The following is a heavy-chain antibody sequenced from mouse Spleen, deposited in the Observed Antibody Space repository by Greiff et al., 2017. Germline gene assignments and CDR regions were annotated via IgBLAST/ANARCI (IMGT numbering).Heavy chain of an antibody. D-gene: IGHD1-1*01. J-gene: IGHJ2*01. Sequence: VQLQQPGAELVKPGASVKLSCKASGYTFTSYWMQWVKQRPGQGLEWIGEIDPSDSYTNYNQKFKGKATLTVDTSSSTAYMQLSSLTSEDSAVYYCARGVADFDYWGQGTTLTVSS. V-gene: IGHV1-50*01. CDR2: IDPSDSYT. CDR3: ARGVADFDY. CDR1: GYTFTSYW.